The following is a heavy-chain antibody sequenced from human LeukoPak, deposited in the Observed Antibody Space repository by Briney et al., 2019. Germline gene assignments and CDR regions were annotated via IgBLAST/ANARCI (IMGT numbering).Heavy chain of an antibody. D-gene: IGHD2-15*01. CDR3: ARDQSDYSIAFDI. J-gene: IGHJ3*02. CDR2: IYYSGST. Sequence: NPSETLSLTCTVPGGSISSYYWSWIRQPPGKGLEWIGYIYYSGSTNYNPSLKSRVTTSVDTSKNQFSLKLSSVTAADTAVHYCARDQSDYSIAFDIWGQGTMVTVSS. CDR1: GGSISSYY. V-gene: IGHV4-59*01.